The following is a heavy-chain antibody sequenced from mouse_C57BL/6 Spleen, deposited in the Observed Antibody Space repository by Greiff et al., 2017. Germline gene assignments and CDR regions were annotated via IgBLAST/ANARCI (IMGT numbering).Heavy chain of an antibody. J-gene: IGHJ2*01. CDR2: IYPGDGDT. CDR1: GYAFSSSW. Sequence: VQLQQSGPELVKPGASVKISCKASGYAFSSSWMNWVKQRPGKGLEWIGRIYPGDGDTNYNGKFKGKATLTADKSSSTAYMQLSSLTSEDSAVYFCARWDYFDYWGQGTTLTVAS. V-gene: IGHV1-82*01. CDR3: ARWDYFDY.